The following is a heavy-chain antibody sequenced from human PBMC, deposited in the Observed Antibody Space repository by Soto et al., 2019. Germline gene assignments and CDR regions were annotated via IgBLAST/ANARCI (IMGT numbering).Heavy chain of an antibody. D-gene: IGHD2-2*01. Sequence: GASVKVSCKASGYTFTSYGISWVRQAPGQGLEWMGWISAYNGNTNYAQKLQGRVTMTTDTSTSTAYMELRSLRSDDTAVYYCARGGIVVVPAANHYYYYGMDVWGQGTTVTVSS. V-gene: IGHV1-18*01. CDR1: GYTFTSYG. CDR3: ARGGIVVVPAANHYYYYGMDV. J-gene: IGHJ6*02. CDR2: ISAYNGNT.